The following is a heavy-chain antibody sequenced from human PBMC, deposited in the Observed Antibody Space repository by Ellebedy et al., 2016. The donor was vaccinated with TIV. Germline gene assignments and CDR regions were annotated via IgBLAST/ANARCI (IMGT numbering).Heavy chain of an antibody. CDR1: GGSISSSSYY. CDR3: ARFVRATKAFEI. D-gene: IGHD5-12*01. V-gene: IGHV4-39*07. CDR2: IYYSGST. Sequence: MPSETLSLTCTVSGGSISSSSYYWGWIRLPPGKGLEWIGNIYYSGSTYYNPSLQSRVTISVDTSKNQFSLRLNSVTAADTAVYYCARFVRATKAFEIWGQGTMVTVSS. J-gene: IGHJ3*02.